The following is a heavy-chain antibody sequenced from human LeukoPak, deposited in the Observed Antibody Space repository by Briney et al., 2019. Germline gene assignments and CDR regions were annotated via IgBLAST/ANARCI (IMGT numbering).Heavy chain of an antibody. CDR3: ARDLTAVDTAIPDY. Sequence: PGGSLRLSCAASGFTFSSYAMSWVRQAPGKGLEWVSAISGSGGSTYYADSVKGRFTISRDNSKNTLYLQMNSLRAEDTAVYYCARDLTAVDTAIPDYWGQGTLVTVSS. CDR1: GFTFSSYA. J-gene: IGHJ4*02. D-gene: IGHD5-18*01. CDR2: ISGSGGST. V-gene: IGHV3-23*01.